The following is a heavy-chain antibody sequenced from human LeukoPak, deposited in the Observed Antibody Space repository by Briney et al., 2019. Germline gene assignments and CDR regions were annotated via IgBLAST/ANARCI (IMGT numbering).Heavy chain of an antibody. Sequence: GGSLRLSCAASGFTFSSYEMNWGRQAPGEGLEWVSYISSGSTIYDADSVKGRFTISRDNAKNSLYLQMNSLRAEDTAVYYCARESIAVAGAPFDYWGQRTLVTVSS. V-gene: IGHV3-48*03. CDR3: ARESIAVAGAPFDY. J-gene: IGHJ4*02. D-gene: IGHD6-19*01. CDR2: ISSGSTI. CDR1: GFTFSSYE.